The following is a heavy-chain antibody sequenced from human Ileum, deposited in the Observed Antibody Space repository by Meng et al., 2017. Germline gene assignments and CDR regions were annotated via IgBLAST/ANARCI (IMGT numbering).Heavy chain of an antibody. D-gene: IGHD3-10*01. CDR1: GFTFSSYA. V-gene: IGHV3-30*01. CDR3: ARGGSAYYYGSGSYYGAAFDI. Sequence: GESLKISCAASGFTFSSYAMHWVRQAPGKGLEWVAVISYDGSNKYYADSVKGRFTISRDNSKNPLYLQMNSLRAEDTAVYYCARGGSAYYYGSGSYYGAAFDIWGQGTMVTVSS. CDR2: ISYDGSNK. J-gene: IGHJ3*02.